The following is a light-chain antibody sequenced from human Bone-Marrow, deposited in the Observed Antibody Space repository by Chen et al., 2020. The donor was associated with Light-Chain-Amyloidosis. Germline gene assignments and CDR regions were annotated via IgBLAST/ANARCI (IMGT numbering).Light chain of an antibody. Sequence: SYELTPPPSVSVSPRQTARISCSGDDLPTKYAYWYQQKPGQAPVLVIHRDTEMPAGISERFSGSSSGTTATLTISGVQAEDEADYHCQSADSSGTYEVIFGGGTKLTVL. V-gene: IGLV3-25*03. CDR3: QSADSSGTYEVI. CDR2: RDT. J-gene: IGLJ2*01. CDR1: DLPTKY.